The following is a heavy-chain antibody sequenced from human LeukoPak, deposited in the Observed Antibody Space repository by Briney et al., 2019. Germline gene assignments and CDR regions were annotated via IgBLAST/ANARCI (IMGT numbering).Heavy chain of an antibody. Sequence: ASVKVSCKASGYTFTNYGISWVRQAPGQGLEWMGWISAYNGNTNYAQKLQGRVTMTTDTSTSIAYMELRSLRSDDTAVYYCARWSHDYGDYKGGDYWGQGTLVTVSS. CDR3: ARWSHDYGDYKGGDY. V-gene: IGHV1-18*01. CDR2: ISAYNGNT. CDR1: GYTFTNYG. J-gene: IGHJ4*02. D-gene: IGHD4-17*01.